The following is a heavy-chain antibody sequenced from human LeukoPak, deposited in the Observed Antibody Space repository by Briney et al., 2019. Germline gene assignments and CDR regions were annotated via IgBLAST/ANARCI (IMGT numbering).Heavy chain of an antibody. D-gene: IGHD3-16*01. J-gene: IGHJ4*02. Sequence: ASVKVSCKASGYTFTSYGISWVRQAPGQGLEWMGWISAYNGNTNYAQKLQGRVTMTTDTSTSTAYMELRSLRSGDTAVYYCARGGAYYYIWGSPIQVDYWGQGTLVTVSS. CDR3: ARGGAYYYIWGSPIQVDY. V-gene: IGHV1-18*01. CDR2: ISAYNGNT. CDR1: GYTFTSYG.